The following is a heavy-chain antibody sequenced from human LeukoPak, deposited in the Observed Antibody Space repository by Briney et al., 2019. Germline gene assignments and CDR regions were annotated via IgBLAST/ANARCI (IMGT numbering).Heavy chain of an antibody. CDR2: INHSGST. D-gene: IGHD5-12*01. CDR1: GDSINRYY. CDR3: KYSGYEDY. Sequence: SETLSLTCTVSGDSINRYYWSWIRQPPGKGLEWIGEINHSGSTNYNPSLKSRVTISVDTSKNQFSLKLSSVTAADTAVYYCKYSGYEDYWGQGTLVTVSS. V-gene: IGHV4-34*01. J-gene: IGHJ4*02.